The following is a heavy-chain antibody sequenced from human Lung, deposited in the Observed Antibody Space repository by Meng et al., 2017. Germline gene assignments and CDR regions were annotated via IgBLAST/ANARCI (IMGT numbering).Heavy chain of an antibody. CDR3: ARDIGQWLVQRDLDY. CDR2: ISAYNGNT. Sequence: QVQLVQSGAEGKKPGASVKVSCKAAGYTFTSYGISWVRQAPGQGLEWMGWISAYNGNTNYAQKLQGRVTMTTDTSTSTAYMELGSLRSDDTAVYYCARDIGQWLVQRDLDYWGQGTLVTVSS. V-gene: IGHV1-18*01. CDR1: GYTFTSYG. J-gene: IGHJ4*02. D-gene: IGHD6-19*01.